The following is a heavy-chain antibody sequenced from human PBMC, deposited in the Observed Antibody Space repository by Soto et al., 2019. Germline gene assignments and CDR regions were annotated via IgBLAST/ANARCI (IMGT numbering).Heavy chain of an antibody. CDR2: IYYSGST. Sequence: QVQLQESGPGLVKPSQTLSLTCTVSGGSVSSGGYYWSWIRQPPGKGLEWIGYIYYSGSTYYNPSLKSRVTISVDTSKNQFSLKLSSVTAAYTAVYYCARGVLNGLWLGYWGQGTLVTVSS. CDR3: ARGVLNGLWLGY. CDR1: GGSVSSGGYY. V-gene: IGHV4-31*03. D-gene: IGHD3-10*01. J-gene: IGHJ4*02.